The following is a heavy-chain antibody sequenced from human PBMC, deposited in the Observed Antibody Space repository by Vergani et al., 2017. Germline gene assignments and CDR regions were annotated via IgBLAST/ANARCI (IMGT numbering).Heavy chain of an antibody. J-gene: IGHJ4*02. Sequence: EVQLLESGGDLVQPGGSLRLSCAASGFTFIMHAMSWVRQAPGKGLEWVSTLSASDRRTHYADSVKGRFSISRDNAKKAVFLQMNSLTAEDTAIYYCAGPQGTSAYYYGGFDYWGQGILVTVSS. D-gene: IGHD3-22*01. CDR1: GFTFIMHA. V-gene: IGHV3-23*01. CDR3: AGPQGTSAYYYGGFDY. CDR2: LSASDRRT.